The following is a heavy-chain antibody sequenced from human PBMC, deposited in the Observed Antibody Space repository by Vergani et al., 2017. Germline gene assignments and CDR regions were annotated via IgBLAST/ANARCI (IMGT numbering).Heavy chain of an antibody. Sequence: QVQLVESGGGVVQPGRSLRLSCAASGVTFSSYGMHWVRQAPGKGLEWVAVIWYDGNNKYYADSVKGRFTISRDNSKNTLYLQMNSLRAEDTAVYYCARPSGWYDMALDYWGQGTLVTVSS. J-gene: IGHJ4*02. V-gene: IGHV3-33*01. D-gene: IGHD3-9*01. CDR1: GVTFSSYG. CDR3: ARPSGWYDMALDY. CDR2: IWYDGNNK.